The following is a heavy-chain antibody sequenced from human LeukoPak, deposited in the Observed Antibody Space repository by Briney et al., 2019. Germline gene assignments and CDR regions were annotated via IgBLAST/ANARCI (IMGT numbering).Heavy chain of an antibody. CDR1: GFTFRSYE. V-gene: IGHV3-74*01. J-gene: IGHJ4*02. CDR2: INSDGTKT. CDR3: ASLDPFDY. Sequence: QPGGSLRLSCAASGFTFRSYEMHWVRLAPGKGLTWVSRINSDGTKTDYADSVKGRFTISRDNPKNTLFLQMNSLRAEDTAIYYCASLDPFDYWGQGTLVTVSS.